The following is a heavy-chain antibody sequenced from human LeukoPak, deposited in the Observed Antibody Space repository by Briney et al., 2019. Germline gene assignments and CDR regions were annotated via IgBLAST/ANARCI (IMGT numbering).Heavy chain of an antibody. CDR1: GFTFSSYS. Sequence: GGSLRLSCAASGFTFSSYSMNWVRQAPGKGLEWVSSISSSSSYIYYADSVKGRFTISRDNAKNSLYLQMNSLRAEDTAVYYCARDVPFGGFDHWGQGTLVTVSS. V-gene: IGHV3-21*01. CDR2: ISSSSSYI. D-gene: IGHD3-10*01. J-gene: IGHJ4*02. CDR3: ARDVPFGGFDH.